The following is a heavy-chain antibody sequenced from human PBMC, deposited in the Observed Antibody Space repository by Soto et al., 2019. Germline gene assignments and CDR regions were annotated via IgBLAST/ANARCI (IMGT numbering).Heavy chain of an antibody. Sequence: APVKVSCKASGYSFTSYAMHWVRQAPGQRLEWMGWINAGNGNTKYSQKFQGRVTITRDTSASTAYMELSSLRSENTAVYYCARARPEYDSRAFDALHIWCQATMVTLS. J-gene: IGHJ3*02. CDR3: ARARPEYDSRAFDALHI. D-gene: IGHD3-22*01. CDR1: GYSFTSYA. V-gene: IGHV1-3*01. CDR2: INAGNGNT.